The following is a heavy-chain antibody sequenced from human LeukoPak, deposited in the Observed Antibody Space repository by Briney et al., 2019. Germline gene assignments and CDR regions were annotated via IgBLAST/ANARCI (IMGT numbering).Heavy chain of an antibody. CDR1: GFTFINYA. Sequence: GGSLRLSCEASGFTFINYAMTWVRQAPGKGPEWVSGFTGGGGGAYYADSVKGRFTISRDNSKNTLYLEMNSLRAEDTAIYYCAKMKGHPLPKYYMDVWGQGTTVTVSS. CDR3: AKMKGHPLPKYYMDV. J-gene: IGHJ6*01. CDR2: FTGGGGGA. V-gene: IGHV3-23*01. D-gene: IGHD1-26*01.